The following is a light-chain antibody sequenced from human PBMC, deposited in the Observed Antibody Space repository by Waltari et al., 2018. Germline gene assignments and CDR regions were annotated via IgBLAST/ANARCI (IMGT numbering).Light chain of an antibody. V-gene: IGKV3-20*01. CDR1: QSVSSTY. CDR3: QHYGRSLPLT. J-gene: IGKJ4*01. CDR2: GAS. Sequence: EIVLTQSPGTLSLSPGERATLSCRASQSVSSTYLAWYQQKPGQAPRPLIYGASNRATGIPVRFSGSGSGTDFTLTISRLEPEDFAVYYCQHYGRSLPLTFGGGTKVEI.